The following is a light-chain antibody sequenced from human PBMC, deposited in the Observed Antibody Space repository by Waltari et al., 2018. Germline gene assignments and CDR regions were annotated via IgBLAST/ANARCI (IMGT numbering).Light chain of an antibody. CDR2: KAS. J-gene: IGKJ5*01. Sequence: DIQMTQSPSTLSASVGDRVTITCRASQSISVWLAWYQQKPGKAPKLLVYKASGLESGVPSRFSGSGSGSEFTLTISSLQPDDFATYYCQQYNSYPITFGQGTRLEIK. V-gene: IGKV1-5*03. CDR1: QSISVW. CDR3: QQYNSYPIT.